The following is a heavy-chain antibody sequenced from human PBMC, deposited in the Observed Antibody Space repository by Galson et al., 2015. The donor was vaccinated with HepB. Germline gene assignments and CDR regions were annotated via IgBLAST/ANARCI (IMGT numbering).Heavy chain of an antibody. Sequence: SLRLSCAASGFTFSDYAMHWVRQAPGKGLEYVSAISGNGGRTYYAKPVKGRFTISRDNSKNTLYLQMGSLRAEDMAVYYCARVEAVAYACDYWGQGTLVTVSS. CDR1: GFTFSDYA. CDR3: ARVEAVAYACDY. J-gene: IGHJ4*02. V-gene: IGHV3-64*01. CDR2: ISGNGGRT. D-gene: IGHD5-12*01.